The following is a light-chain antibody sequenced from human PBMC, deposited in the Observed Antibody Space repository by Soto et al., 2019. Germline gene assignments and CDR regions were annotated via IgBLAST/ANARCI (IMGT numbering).Light chain of an antibody. CDR3: MQATLFPQPT. Sequence: ALTQTPLSSSVTLGQPASISCKSSQGLVHSDGKTYLSWIQQRPGQPPRLLMYTISNRCFGVPDRFSGSGAGIDFTLHISRVEAEDVGVYYCMQATLFPQPTFGQGTRLEIK. CDR1: QGLVHSDGKTY. CDR2: TIS. V-gene: IGKV2-24*01. J-gene: IGKJ2*01.